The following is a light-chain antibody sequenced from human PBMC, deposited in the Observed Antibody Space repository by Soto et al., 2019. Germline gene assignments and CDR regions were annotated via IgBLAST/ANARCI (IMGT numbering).Light chain of an antibody. J-gene: IGKJ4*01. Sequence: IVLTQSPVTLSLSPGERATLSCRASQSVSSNYLAWYQQKPGQAPRLLIYGASSRATGIPDRFSGSGSGTDVTLTVSRLEPEDFAVYYCQQYSSSPLTFGGGTKVEIQ. CDR2: GAS. CDR1: QSVSSNY. CDR3: QQYSSSPLT. V-gene: IGKV3-20*01.